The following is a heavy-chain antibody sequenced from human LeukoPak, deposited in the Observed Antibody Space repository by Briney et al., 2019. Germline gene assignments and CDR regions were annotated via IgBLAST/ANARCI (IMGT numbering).Heavy chain of an antibody. D-gene: IGHD6-19*01. V-gene: IGHV3-30*02. CDR2: IRYDGGDK. Sequence: GGSLRLSCAASGFTFSHYHMLWVRQAPGKGLEWVAFIRYDGGDKYYADSVKGRFTISRDNSKNTVSLQMNSLRAEDTAMYYCAKALLAVAGPFDSWGQGTLVTVSS. CDR1: GFTFSHYH. J-gene: IGHJ4*02. CDR3: AKALLAVAGPFDS.